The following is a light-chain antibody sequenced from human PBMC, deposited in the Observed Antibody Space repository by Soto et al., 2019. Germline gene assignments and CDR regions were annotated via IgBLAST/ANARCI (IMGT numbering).Light chain of an antibody. V-gene: IGKV1-13*02. CDR3: QQFTSYPT. CDR2: DAS. CDR1: QGISSA. J-gene: IGKJ4*01. Sequence: AIQLTQSPSSLSASVGDRVTITCRASQGISSALAWYQQKPGKAPNLLIYDASSLESGVPSRFSGRGSGTAFTLTISSLQPEDFATYYCQQFTSYPTFGGGTKVEIK.